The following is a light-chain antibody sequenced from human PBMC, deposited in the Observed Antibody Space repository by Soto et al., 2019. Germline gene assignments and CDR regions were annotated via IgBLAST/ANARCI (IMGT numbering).Light chain of an antibody. Sequence: QSALTQPRSMSGSPGQSVTISCTGTNSDVGGYNYVSWYQQHPGKAPKLMIYDVTKRPSGVPDRVSGSKSGNMASLTISGLQAEDEGDYYCCSYAGSYTSLFGGGTKLTVL. CDR2: DVT. CDR1: NSDVGGYNY. CDR3: CSYAGSYTSL. J-gene: IGLJ2*01. V-gene: IGLV2-11*01.